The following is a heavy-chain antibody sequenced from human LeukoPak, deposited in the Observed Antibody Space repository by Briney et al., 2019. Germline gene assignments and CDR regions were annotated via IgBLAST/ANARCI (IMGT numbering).Heavy chain of an antibody. J-gene: IGHJ4*02. V-gene: IGHV4-39*07. CDR1: GGPISSSAYH. D-gene: IGHD3-10*01. Sequence: SETLSLTCTVSGGPISSSAYHWGWIRQPPGKGLEWIGTIYSGGSSYYNPSLKSRVTISVDTSKNQFSLKLSSVTAADTAVYYCARSYYGSGSYSGFDYWGQGTLVTVSS. CDR2: IYSGGSS. CDR3: ARSYYGSGSYSGFDY.